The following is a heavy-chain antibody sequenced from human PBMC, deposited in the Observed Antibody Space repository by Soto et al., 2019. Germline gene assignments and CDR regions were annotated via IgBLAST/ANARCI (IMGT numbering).Heavy chain of an antibody. V-gene: IGHV4-30-4*01. CDR2: IYYSGST. Sequence: QVQLQESGPGLVKPSQTLSLTCTVSGGSINSGDYYWSWIRQPPGKGLEWIGYIYYSGSTYYNPSLKSRGSISAXTXKXXFSLKLSSVTAADTAVYYCARAKGLVTVTTSWFDPWGQGTLVTVSS. D-gene: IGHD4-17*01. CDR3: ARAKGLVTVTTSWFDP. J-gene: IGHJ5*02. CDR1: GGSINSGDYY.